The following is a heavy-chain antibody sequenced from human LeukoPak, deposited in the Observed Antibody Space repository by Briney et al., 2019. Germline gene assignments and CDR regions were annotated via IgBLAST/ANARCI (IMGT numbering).Heavy chain of an antibody. J-gene: IGHJ4*02. D-gene: IGHD2-15*01. Sequence: SETLSLTCAVYGGSFSGYYWSWIRQPPGKGLEWIVEINHSGSTNYNPSLKSRVTISVDTSKNQFSLKLSSVTAADTAVYYCAAPYCSGGSCRYYFDYWGQGTLVTVSS. CDR3: AAPYCSGGSCRYYFDY. CDR1: GGSFSGYY. CDR2: INHSGST. V-gene: IGHV4-34*01.